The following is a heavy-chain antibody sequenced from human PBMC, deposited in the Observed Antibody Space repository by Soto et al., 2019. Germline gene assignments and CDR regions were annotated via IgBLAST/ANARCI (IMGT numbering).Heavy chain of an antibody. CDR1: GFTFSSYA. D-gene: IGHD3-3*01. Sequence: GGSLRLSCAASGFTFSSYAMSWVRQAPGKGLEWVSAISGSGGSTYYADSVKGRFTISRDNSKNTLYLQMNSLRAEDTAVYYCAKPPLRTIFGVVIDAFDIWVQGTMVTVSS. J-gene: IGHJ3*02. V-gene: IGHV3-23*01. CDR2: ISGSGGST. CDR3: AKPPLRTIFGVVIDAFDI.